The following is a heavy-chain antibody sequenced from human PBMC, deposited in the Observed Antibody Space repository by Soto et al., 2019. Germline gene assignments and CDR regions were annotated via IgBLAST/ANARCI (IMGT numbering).Heavy chain of an antibody. Sequence: QVQLQGSGPGQVKPSETLSLTYTVSGDSISDYFYWSWIRQPAGKGLEWIGRIYTDGTTKYNPSLKSRVTRSLDKSKNQFARRLSSVTAADTAVYYCAREVRGGFTGIFDQWGRGSRVTVSS. CDR3: AREVRGGFTGIFDQ. CDR1: GDSISDYFY. J-gene: IGHJ4*02. CDR2: IYTDGTT. V-gene: IGHV4-4*07. D-gene: IGHD2-15*01.